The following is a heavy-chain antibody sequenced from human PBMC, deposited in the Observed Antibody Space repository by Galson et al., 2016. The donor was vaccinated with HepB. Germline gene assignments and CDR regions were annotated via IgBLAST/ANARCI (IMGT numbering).Heavy chain of an antibody. CDR2: INPNGGST. J-gene: IGHJ4*02. CDR1: GYTFTNYY. D-gene: IGHD2-21*02. V-gene: IGHV1-46*01. Sequence: SVKVSCKASGYTFTNYYMHWVRQAPGQGLEWMGIINPNGGSTNYAQKFQGRVTVTRDTSKNTVYMELSSLRSEDTAMYYCSRATTMVTSMDYWGRGTLVTVSS. CDR3: SRATTMVTSMDY.